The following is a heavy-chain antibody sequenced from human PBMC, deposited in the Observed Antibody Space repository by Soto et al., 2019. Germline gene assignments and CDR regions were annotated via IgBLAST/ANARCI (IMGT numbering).Heavy chain of an antibody. Sequence: GGSLRLSCAASGFTFSSYWTSWVRQAPGKGLEWVANIKQDGSEKYYVDSVKGRFTISRDNAKNSLYLQMNSLRAEDTAVYYCARDDVLRFLEWFHPGDYWGQGTLVTVSS. CDR2: IKQDGSEK. D-gene: IGHD3-3*01. CDR3: ARDDVLRFLEWFHPGDY. J-gene: IGHJ4*02. CDR1: GFTFSSYW. V-gene: IGHV3-7*01.